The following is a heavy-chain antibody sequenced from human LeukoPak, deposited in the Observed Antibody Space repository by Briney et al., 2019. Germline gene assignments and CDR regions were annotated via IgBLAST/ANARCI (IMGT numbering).Heavy chain of an antibody. D-gene: IGHD5-12*01. Sequence: SETLSLTCTVSGGSISSYYWSWIRQPPGKGLEWIGYIYYSGSTNYNPSLKSRVTISVDTSKNQFSLKLSSVTAADTAVYYCARLGWDGYVVVSTSYYYYYYMDVWGKGTTVTVSS. J-gene: IGHJ6*03. V-gene: IGHV4-59*12. CDR1: GGSISSYY. CDR3: ARLGWDGYVVVSTSYYYYYYMDV. CDR2: IYYSGST.